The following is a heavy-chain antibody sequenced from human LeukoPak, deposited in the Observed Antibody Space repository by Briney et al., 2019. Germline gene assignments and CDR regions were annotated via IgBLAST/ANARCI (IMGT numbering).Heavy chain of an antibody. Sequence: GGSLRLSCAASGFTFSSYAMSWVRQAPGKGLEYVSAISSNGGSTYYANSVKGRFTISRDNSKNTLYLQMGSLRAEDMAVYYCARDSMVRGGGAFDIWGQGTMVTVSS. J-gene: IGHJ3*02. CDR3: ARDSMVRGGGAFDI. D-gene: IGHD3-10*01. CDR2: ISSNGGST. V-gene: IGHV3-64*01. CDR1: GFTFSSYA.